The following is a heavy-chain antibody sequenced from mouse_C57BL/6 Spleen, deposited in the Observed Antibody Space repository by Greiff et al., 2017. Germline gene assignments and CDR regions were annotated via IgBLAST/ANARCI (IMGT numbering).Heavy chain of an antibody. V-gene: IGHV5-6*01. Sequence: EVMLVESGGDLVKPGGSLKLSCAASGFTFSSYGMSWVRQTPDKRLEWVATISSGGSYTYYPDSVKGRFTISRDNAKNTLYLQMSSLKSEDTAMYYCARPDGYYLNWYFDVWGTGTTVTVSS. J-gene: IGHJ1*03. CDR2: ISSGGSYT. CDR1: GFTFSSYG. CDR3: ARPDGYYLNWYFDV. D-gene: IGHD2-3*01.